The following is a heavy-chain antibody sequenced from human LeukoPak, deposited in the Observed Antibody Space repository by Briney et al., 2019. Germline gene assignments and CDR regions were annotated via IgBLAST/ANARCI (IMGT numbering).Heavy chain of an antibody. CDR2: IIPIFGTA. J-gene: IGHJ5*02. CDR3: ARDRCSSTSCYCWFDP. CDR1: GGTFSSYA. V-gene: IGHV1-69*05. Sequence: SVKVSCKASGGTFSSYAISWVRQAPGQGLEWMGGIIPIFGTANYAQKFQGRVTITTDESTSTAYMELSSLRSEDTAVYYCARDRCSSTSCYCWFDPWGQGTLVTVSS. D-gene: IGHD2-2*01.